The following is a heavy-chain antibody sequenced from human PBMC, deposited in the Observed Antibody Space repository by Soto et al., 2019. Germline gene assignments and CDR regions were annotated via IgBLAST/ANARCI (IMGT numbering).Heavy chain of an antibody. Sequence: EVQLVESGGGLVQPGGSLRLSCAASGFTVSSNYMTWVRQTPGRGLEWVSVISSGGSTYYAESVKGRFTISRDNSKHTVSLQMNSLTAEDTAVHYCARDGTSTISARALDCWGQGTLVTVSS. CDR1: GFTVSSNY. D-gene: IGHD6-6*01. CDR3: ARDGTSTISARALDC. V-gene: IGHV3-66*01. CDR2: ISSGGST. J-gene: IGHJ4*02.